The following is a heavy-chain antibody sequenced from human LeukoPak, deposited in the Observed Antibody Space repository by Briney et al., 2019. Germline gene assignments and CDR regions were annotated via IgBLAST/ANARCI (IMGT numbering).Heavy chain of an antibody. CDR1: GGSFSGYY. J-gene: IGHJ6*02. CDR3: ARRKGGDSSWYIPQAPPGPYYYYGMDV. D-gene: IGHD6-13*01. Sequence: PSETLSLTCAVYGGSFSGYYWSWIRQPPGKGLEWIGEINHSGSTNYNPSLKSRVTISVDTSKNQFSLKLSSVTAADTAVYYCARRKGGDSSWYIPQAPPGPYYYYGMDVWGQGTTVTVSS. CDR2: INHSGST. V-gene: IGHV4-34*01.